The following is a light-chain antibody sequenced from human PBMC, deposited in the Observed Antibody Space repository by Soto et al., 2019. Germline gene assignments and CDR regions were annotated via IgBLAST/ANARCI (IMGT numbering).Light chain of an antibody. J-gene: IGLJ2*01. V-gene: IGLV2-8*01. Sequence: QSALTQPPSASGSPGQSVTISCTGTSSGVGDYNYVSWYQQHPGKAPKLMIYEVNKRPSGVPDRFSGSKSGNTASLTVSGLQAEDEADYYCSSYAGYSNLVFGGGTQLTVL. CDR2: EVN. CDR1: SSGVGDYNY. CDR3: SSYAGYSNLV.